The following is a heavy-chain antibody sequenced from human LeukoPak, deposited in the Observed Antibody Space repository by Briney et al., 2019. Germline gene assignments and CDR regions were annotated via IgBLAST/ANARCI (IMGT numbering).Heavy chain of an antibody. J-gene: IGHJ4*02. D-gene: IGHD5-18*01. CDR3: ARRNQLRGYSYGPYFDY. CDR1: GYSFTSYW. Sequence: GASLQISCKGSGYSFTSYWIGWVRQMPGKGLEWMGIIYPGGSDTRYSPSFQGQVTISADKSISTAYLQWSSLKASDTAMYYCARRNQLRGYSYGPYFDYWGQGTLVTVSS. CDR2: IYPGGSDT. V-gene: IGHV5-51*01.